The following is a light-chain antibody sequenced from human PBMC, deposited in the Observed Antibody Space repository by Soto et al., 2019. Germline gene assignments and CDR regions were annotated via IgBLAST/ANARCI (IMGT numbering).Light chain of an antibody. J-gene: IGKJ4*01. CDR1: HDISSW. CDR3: QQSNTFVT. Sequence: DIQLTQSPSSVSASVGDRVTITCRANHDISSWLAWYQQKPGKAPKLLIYTASTLQSGVPSRFSGSGYGTDFTLTVSSLRPEDFATYYCQQSNTFVTVGGGTKVDIK. CDR2: TAS. V-gene: IGKV1-12*01.